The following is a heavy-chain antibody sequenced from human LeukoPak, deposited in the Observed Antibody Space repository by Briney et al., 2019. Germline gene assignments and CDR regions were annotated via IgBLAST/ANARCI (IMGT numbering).Heavy chain of an antibody. CDR2: ISDSGGRT. Sequence: GGSLRLSCAASGFTFSSYGMTWVRQAPGKGLEWVSAISDSGGRTFYADSVKGRFTISRDNSKNTLYLQMHSLRAEDTAVYYCAKDSYDNSIWGQGTLVTVSS. J-gene: IGHJ4*02. D-gene: IGHD3-22*01. V-gene: IGHV3-23*01. CDR1: GFTFSSYG. CDR3: AKDSYDNSI.